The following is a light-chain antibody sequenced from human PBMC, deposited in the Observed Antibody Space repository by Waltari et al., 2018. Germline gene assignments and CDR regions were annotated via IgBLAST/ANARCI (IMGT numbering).Light chain of an antibody. CDR1: SGDVGSHDL. Sequence: QSALTQPASVSGSPGQSITISCTGTSGDVGSHDLVSWYQQHPDKAPKLIIYELNKRPSGVSNRFSGAKSGKTASLTISGLQAEDEADYYCCSFTNSRNFDVFGTGTKVTVL. V-gene: IGLV2-23*02. CDR2: ELN. J-gene: IGLJ1*01. CDR3: CSFTNSRNFDV.